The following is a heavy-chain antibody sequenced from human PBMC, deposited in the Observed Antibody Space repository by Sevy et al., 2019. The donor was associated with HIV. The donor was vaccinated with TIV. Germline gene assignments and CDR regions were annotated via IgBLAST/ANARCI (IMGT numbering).Heavy chain of an antibody. V-gene: IGHV3-11*01. CDR2: ISSSGSTI. CDR3: ARAGDWEPFFDY. D-gene: IGHD1-26*01. J-gene: IGHJ4*02. Sequence: GESLKISCAVSGFTFSDYYMSWIRQAPGKGLEWLSYISSSGSTIYYANSVKGRFTMSRDNAKNELYLQMSGLRAEDTAFYYCARAGDWEPFFDYWGQGTLVTVSS. CDR1: GFTFSDYY.